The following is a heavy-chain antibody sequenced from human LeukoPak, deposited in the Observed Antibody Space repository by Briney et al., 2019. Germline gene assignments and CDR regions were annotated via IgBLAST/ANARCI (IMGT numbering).Heavy chain of an antibody. J-gene: IGHJ4*02. CDR1: GGTFSSYA. Sequence: ASVKVSCKASGGTFSSYAISWVRQAPGQGLEWMGGIIPIFGTANYAQKFQGRVTITADKSTSTAYMELSSLRSEDTALYFCARDYYSGTYAHWGQGTQVTVSS. CDR3: ARDYYSGTYAH. V-gene: IGHV1-69*06. CDR2: IIPIFGTA. D-gene: IGHD1-26*01.